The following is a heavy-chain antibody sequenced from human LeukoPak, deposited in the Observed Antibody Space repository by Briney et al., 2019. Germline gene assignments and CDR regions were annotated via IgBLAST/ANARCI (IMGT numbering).Heavy chain of an antibody. J-gene: IGHJ4*02. CDR3: AGSTYYYDSSAPRY. CDR2: ISSSSSYI. Sequence: GGSLRLSCAASGFTFSSYAMSWVRQAPGKGLEWVSSISSSSSYIYYADSVKGRFTISRDNAKNSLYLQMNSLRAEDTAVYYCAGSTYYYDSSAPRYWGQGTLVTVSS. CDR1: GFTFSSYA. V-gene: IGHV3-21*01. D-gene: IGHD3-22*01.